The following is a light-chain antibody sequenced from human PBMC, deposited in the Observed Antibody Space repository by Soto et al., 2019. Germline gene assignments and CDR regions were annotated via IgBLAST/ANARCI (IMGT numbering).Light chain of an antibody. V-gene: IGKV3-15*01. J-gene: IGKJ4*01. CDR3: QQFSSYPLT. CDR1: QSISSN. Sequence: EMVTTQSPATLPVSPGERTTLSCKASQSISSNLAWYQERPGQPPRLLMYGASTRAGATPNRFSGGGSGTDFALTVSRLEPEDFGVYYCQQFSSYPLTFGGGTKVHIK. CDR2: GAS.